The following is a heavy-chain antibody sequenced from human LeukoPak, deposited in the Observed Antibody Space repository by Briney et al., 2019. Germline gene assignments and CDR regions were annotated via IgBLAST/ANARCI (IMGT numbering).Heavy chain of an antibody. V-gene: IGHV3-48*02. CDR3: AREREMATIGDYFDC. D-gene: IGHD5-24*01. CDR1: GFTFNNYT. CDR2: ISNSGSIL. Sequence: PGGSLRLSCAASGFTFNNYTMNWVRQAPGKGLEWVSYISNSGSILYYADSVKGRFTISRDNAKNSLYLQMNSLRDEDTAVYYCAREREMATIGDYFDCWGRGTLVTVSS. J-gene: IGHJ4*02.